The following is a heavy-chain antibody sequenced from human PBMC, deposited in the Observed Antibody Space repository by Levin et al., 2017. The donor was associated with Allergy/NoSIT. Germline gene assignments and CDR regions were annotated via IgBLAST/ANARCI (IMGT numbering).Heavy chain of an antibody. CDR2: IYYSGST. V-gene: IGHV4-59*08. J-gene: IGHJ4*02. Sequence: SETLSLTCTVSGGSISSYYWSWIRQPPGKGLEWIGYIYYSGSTNYNPSLKSRVTISVDTSKNQFSLKLSSVTAADTAVYYCARQWVGNAPVMTLWGQGTLVTVSS. CDR1: GGSISSYY. CDR3: ARQWVGNAPVMTL. D-gene: IGHD3-16*01.